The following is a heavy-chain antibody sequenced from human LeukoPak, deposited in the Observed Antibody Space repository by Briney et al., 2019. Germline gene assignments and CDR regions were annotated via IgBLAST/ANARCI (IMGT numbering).Heavy chain of an antibody. J-gene: IGHJ4*02. D-gene: IGHD3-22*01. CDR2: INSDGSRI. CDR3: ASSPVITRD. CDR1: GIPFINYW. Sequence: GGSLSLSCAASGIPFINYWMHGVRQAPGKGLEGVSRINSDGSRITYADSGKGRFTISRDNAKNTLYLQMNSLRVEDTAVYYCASSPVITRDWGQGTLVTVSS. V-gene: IGHV3-74*01.